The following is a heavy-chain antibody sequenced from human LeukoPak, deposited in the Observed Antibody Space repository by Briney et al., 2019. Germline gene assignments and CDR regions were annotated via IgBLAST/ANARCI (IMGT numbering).Heavy chain of an antibody. J-gene: IGHJ6*03. V-gene: IGHV4-59*11. CDR1: GGSISSHY. CDR2: TYYSGST. D-gene: IGHD6-19*01. CDR3: AREGAVAGRHYYYYYMDV. Sequence: SETLSLTCTVSGGSISSHYWSWIRQPPGKGLEWIGYTYYSGSTNYNPSLKSRVTISVDTSKNQFSLKLSSVTAADTAVYYCAREGAVAGRHYYYYYMDVWGKGTTVTVSS.